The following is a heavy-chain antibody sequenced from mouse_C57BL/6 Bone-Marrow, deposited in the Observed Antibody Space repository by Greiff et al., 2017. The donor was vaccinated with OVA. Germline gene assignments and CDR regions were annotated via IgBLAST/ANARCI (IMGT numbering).Heavy chain of an antibody. Sequence: VQLQQSGAELVKPGASVKMSCKASGYTFTSYWITWVKQRPGQGLEWIGDIYPGSGSTNYNEKFKSKATLTVDTASSTAYMQLSSLTSEDSAVYYCASGIASVGFAYWGQGTLVTVSA. J-gene: IGHJ3*01. CDR1: GYTFTSYW. CDR2: IYPGSGST. V-gene: IGHV1-55*01. CDR3: ASGIASVGFAY.